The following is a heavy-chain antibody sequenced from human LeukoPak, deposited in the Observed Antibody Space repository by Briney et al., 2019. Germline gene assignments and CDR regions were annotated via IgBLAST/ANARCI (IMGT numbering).Heavy chain of an antibody. CDR3: ARLPPAPYSSGWYFPDTPGTYGMDV. Sequence: SETLSLTCTVSGGSISSSSYYWGWIRQPPGKGLEWIESIYYSGSTYYNPSLKSRVTISVDTSRNQFSLKLSSVTAADTAVYYCARLPPAPYSSGWYFPDTPGTYGMDVWGQGTTVTVSS. V-gene: IGHV4-39*07. J-gene: IGHJ6*02. CDR1: GGSISSSSYY. D-gene: IGHD6-19*01. CDR2: IYYSGST.